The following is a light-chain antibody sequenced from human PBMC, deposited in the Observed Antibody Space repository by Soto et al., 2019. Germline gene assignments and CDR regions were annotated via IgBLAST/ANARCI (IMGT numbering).Light chain of an antibody. CDR2: GAS. V-gene: IGKV3-15*01. Sequence: EIVMTQSPATLYVSPGERATLSCRASQSVSSNLAWYQQNPGQAPRLLIYGASTRATGIPARFSGSGSGTEFTLTISSLQAEDFAVYYCQLYNNWPPRTFGQGTKVEIK. CDR1: QSVSSN. J-gene: IGKJ1*01. CDR3: QLYNNWPPRT.